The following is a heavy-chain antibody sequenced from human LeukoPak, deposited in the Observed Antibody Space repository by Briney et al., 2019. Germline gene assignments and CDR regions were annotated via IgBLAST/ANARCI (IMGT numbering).Heavy chain of an antibody. V-gene: IGHV3-7*01. J-gene: IGHJ4*02. D-gene: IGHD3-3*01. CDR3: ARFSYNFWSGYQKRGNFEF. CDR1: GFTFPGYW. Sequence: GGSLRLSCAASGFTFPGYWMNWVRQAPGKGLEWVATIKQDGSERYDVDSVMGRFTISRDNSKNSLYLQMNSLRAEDTAVYYCARFSYNFWSGYQKRGNFEFWGQGTLVTVSS. CDR2: IKQDGSER.